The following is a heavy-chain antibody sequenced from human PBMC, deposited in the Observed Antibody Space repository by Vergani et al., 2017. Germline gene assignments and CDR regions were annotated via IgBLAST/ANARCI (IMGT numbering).Heavy chain of an antibody. D-gene: IGHD3-10*01. CDR3: AREVIMVLGPFDY. J-gene: IGHJ4*02. CDR2: ISSSSSSI. Sequence: EVQLVESGGGLVKPGGSLRLSCAASGFTFSSYSMNWVRQAPGKGLEWVSYISSSSSSIYYADSVKGRFTISGDNAKNSLYLQMNSLRAEDTAVYYCAREVIMVLGPFDYWGQGTLVTVSS. CDR1: GFTFSSYS. V-gene: IGHV3-48*04.